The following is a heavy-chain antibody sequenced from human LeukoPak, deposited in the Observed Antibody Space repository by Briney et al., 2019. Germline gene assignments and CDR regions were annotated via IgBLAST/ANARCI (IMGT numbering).Heavy chain of an antibody. CDR2: ISFDGTNK. D-gene: IGHD4-17*01. V-gene: IGHV3-30*04. CDR3: ARGGGTTDRAWYGYYFDH. Sequence: GGSLRLSCAVSGFTVSSYAMHWVRQAPGKGLEWVAVISFDGTNKYYAASVKGRFTMSRDNSKNTLYVQMNRLRPEDTAVYYCARGGGTTDRAWYGYYFDHWGQGTLVTVSS. CDR1: GFTVSSYA. J-gene: IGHJ4*02.